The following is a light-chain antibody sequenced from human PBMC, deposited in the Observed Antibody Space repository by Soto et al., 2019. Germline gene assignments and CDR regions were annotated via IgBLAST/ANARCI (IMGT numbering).Light chain of an antibody. CDR1: SSNIGAGYD. Sequence: QSVLTQPPSVSGAPGQRVTISCTGSSSNIGAGYDVHWYQQLPGTAPKLLIYGNSHRPSGVPDRFSGSKSGTSASLAITGLQAEDEADYYCKSYDSSLSGSVVFGGGTKVTVL. CDR3: KSYDSSLSGSVV. CDR2: GNS. V-gene: IGLV1-40*01. J-gene: IGLJ2*01.